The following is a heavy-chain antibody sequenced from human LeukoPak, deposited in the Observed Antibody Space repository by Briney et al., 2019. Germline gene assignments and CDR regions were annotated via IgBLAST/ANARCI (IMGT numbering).Heavy chain of an antibody. J-gene: IGHJ4*02. Sequence: GGSLRLSCAASGFTFSSYGMHWVRQAPGKGLEWVAVISYDGSNKYYADSVKDRFTISRDNSKNTLYLQMNSLRAEDTAVYYCAKGIRYNFDYWGQGTLVTVSS. CDR1: GFTFSSYG. V-gene: IGHV3-30*18. CDR2: ISYDGSNK. CDR3: AKGIRYNFDY. D-gene: IGHD1-14*01.